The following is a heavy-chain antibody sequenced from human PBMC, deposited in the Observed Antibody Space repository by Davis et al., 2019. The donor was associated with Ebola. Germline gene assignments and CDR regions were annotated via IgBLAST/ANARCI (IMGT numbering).Heavy chain of an antibody. CDR3: ATRRRTYDFWSGYFYYFDY. V-gene: IGHV1-24*01. D-gene: IGHD3-3*01. Sequence: ASVKVSCKVSGYTLTELSMHWVRQAPGKGLEWMGGFDPEDGETIYAQKFQGRVTMTEDTSTDTAYMELSSLRSEDTAVYYCATRRRTYDFWSGYFYYFDYWGQGTLVTVSS. CDR2: FDPEDGET. CDR1: GYTLTELS. J-gene: IGHJ4*02.